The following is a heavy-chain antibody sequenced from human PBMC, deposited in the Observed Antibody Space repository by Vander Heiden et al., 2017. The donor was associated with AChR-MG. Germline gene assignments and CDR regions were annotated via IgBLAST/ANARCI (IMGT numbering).Heavy chain of an antibody. Sequence: QVQLVESGGGVVQPVRSLRLSCAASGFTFSSYGMHWVRQAPGKGLEWVAVISYDGSNKYYADSVKGRFTISRDNSKNTLYLQMNSLRAEDTAVYYCANPTQTYGDYDYWGQGTLVTVSS. J-gene: IGHJ4*02. CDR1: GFTFSSYG. CDR3: ANPTQTYGDYDY. CDR2: ISYDGSNK. D-gene: IGHD4-17*01. V-gene: IGHV3-30*18.